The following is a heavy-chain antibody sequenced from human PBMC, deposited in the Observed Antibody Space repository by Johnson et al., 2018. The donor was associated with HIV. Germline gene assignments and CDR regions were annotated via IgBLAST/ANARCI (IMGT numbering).Heavy chain of an antibody. D-gene: IGHD1-20*01. CDR1: RFTFSTYA. Sequence: QVQLVESGGGVVQPGRSLRLSCAASRFTFSTYAMHWVRQAPGKGLEWVAVISYDGSNKYYADSVKGRFTISRDNSKNTLYLQMTSLRAEDTAVYYCARETVTGSPAFDIWGQGTMGTVSS. CDR3: ARETVTGSPAFDI. CDR2: ISYDGSNK. J-gene: IGHJ3*02. V-gene: IGHV3-30*04.